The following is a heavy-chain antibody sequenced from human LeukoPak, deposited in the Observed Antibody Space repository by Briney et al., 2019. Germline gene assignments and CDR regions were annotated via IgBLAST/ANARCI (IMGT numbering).Heavy chain of an antibody. V-gene: IGHV3-33*01. CDR1: GLDLSTYA. Sequence: GGSLRLSCAASGLDLSTYAMHWVRQAPGKGLEWVAVIWFDESIKYYADSVKGRFTISRDNSKNTLYLQMTSLRAEDSAVYYCAGLYSNSRPAAMGTLFDNWGQGTLVTVSS. CDR3: AGLYSNSRPAAMGTLFDN. J-gene: IGHJ4*02. CDR2: IWFDESIK. D-gene: IGHD6-6*01.